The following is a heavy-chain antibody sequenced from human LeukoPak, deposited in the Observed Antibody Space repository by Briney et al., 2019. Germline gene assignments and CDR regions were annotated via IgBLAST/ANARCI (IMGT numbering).Heavy chain of an antibody. Sequence: SVKVSCKASGYTFTSYGISWVRQAPGQGLEWMGWISAYNGNTNYAQKFQGRVTMTRDTSISTAYMELSRLRSDDTAVYYCARDNYRNWFDPWGQGTLVTVSS. V-gene: IGHV1-18*01. D-gene: IGHD4-11*01. CDR1: GYTFTSYG. CDR3: ARDNYRNWFDP. CDR2: ISAYNGNT. J-gene: IGHJ5*02.